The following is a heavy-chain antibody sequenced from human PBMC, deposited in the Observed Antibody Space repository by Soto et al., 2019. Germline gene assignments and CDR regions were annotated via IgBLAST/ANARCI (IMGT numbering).Heavy chain of an antibody. CDR1: GYTLTELS. CDR3: APFKDSGSYPYYFDY. J-gene: IGHJ4*02. CDR2: FDPEDGET. Sequence: ASVKVSCKVSGYTLTELSMHWVRQAPGKGLEWMGGFDPEDGETVYAQKFQGRVTMTEDTSTDTAYMELSSLRSEDTAVYYCAPFKDSGSYPYYFDYWGQGTLVTVSS. D-gene: IGHD1-26*01. V-gene: IGHV1-24*01.